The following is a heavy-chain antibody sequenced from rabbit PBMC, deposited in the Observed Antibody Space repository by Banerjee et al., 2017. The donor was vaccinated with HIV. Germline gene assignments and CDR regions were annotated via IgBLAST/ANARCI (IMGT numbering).Heavy chain of an antibody. D-gene: IGHD1-1*01. V-gene: IGHV1S45*01. J-gene: IGHJ4*01. CDR2: TYAGSSGIT. Sequence: QTQLVESGGGLVQPGGSLKLSCKASGIDFSSGYDMCWVRQAPGKGLEWIACTYAGSSGITYYASWAKGRFTISKASSTTVTLQMTSLTAADTATYFCARDGEIGSGVYLDLWGPGTLVTVS. CDR1: GIDFSSGYD. CDR3: ARDGEIGSGVYLDL.